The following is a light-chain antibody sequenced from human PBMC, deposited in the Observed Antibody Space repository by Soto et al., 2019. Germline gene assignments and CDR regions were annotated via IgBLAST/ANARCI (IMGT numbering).Light chain of an antibody. CDR3: QQYGISPIT. CDR1: QNVSSN. J-gene: IGKJ5*01. Sequence: EIVRTQSPATLSVSPGERATLSCRASQNVSSNLVWYKQKPGQAPRLLIHGASTRATGIPARFSGSGSGTDFTLTISRLEPEDSAVYHCQQYGISPITFGQGTRLEIK. V-gene: IGKV3-15*01. CDR2: GAS.